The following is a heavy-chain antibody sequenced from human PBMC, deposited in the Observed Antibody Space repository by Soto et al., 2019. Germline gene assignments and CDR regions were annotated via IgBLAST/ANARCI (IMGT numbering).Heavy chain of an antibody. D-gene: IGHD4-17*01. CDR1: GFTFDDYA. V-gene: IGHV3-9*01. Sequence: GGSLRLSCAASGFTFDDYAMHWVRQAPGKGLEWVSGISWNSGSIGYADSVKGRFTISRDNAKNSLYLQMNSLRAEDTALYYCAKELSDDYGDYYFDYWGQGTLVTVSS. CDR2: ISWNSGSI. J-gene: IGHJ4*02. CDR3: AKELSDDYGDYYFDY.